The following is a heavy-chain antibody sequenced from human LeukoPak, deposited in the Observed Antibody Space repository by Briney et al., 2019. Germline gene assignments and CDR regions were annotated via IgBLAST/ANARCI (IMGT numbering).Heavy chain of an antibody. CDR1: GGSISSFY. J-gene: IGHJ5*02. V-gene: IGHV4-59*01. CDR2: IYYTGST. CDR3: ARASETLRRFDP. Sequence: SETLSLTCTVSGGSISSFYWSWIRQPPGKGLEWIGYIYYTGSTNYKPSLKSRLTISVDTSKNQFSLKLSSVTAADTAVYYCARASETLRRFDPWGQGTLVTVSS.